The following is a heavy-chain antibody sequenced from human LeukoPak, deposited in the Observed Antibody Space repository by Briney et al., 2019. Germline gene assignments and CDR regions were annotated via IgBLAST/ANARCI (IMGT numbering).Heavy chain of an antibody. J-gene: IGHJ3*02. CDR1: GGSISSYY. D-gene: IGHD1-14*01. Sequence: PSETLSLTCTVSGGSISSYYWSWIRQPPGKGLEWIGYIYYSGSTNYNPSLKSRVTISADTSKNQFSLKLSSVTAADTAVYYCARSDERPDDAFDIWGQGTMVTVSS. V-gene: IGHV4-59*01. CDR2: IYYSGST. CDR3: ARSDERPDDAFDI.